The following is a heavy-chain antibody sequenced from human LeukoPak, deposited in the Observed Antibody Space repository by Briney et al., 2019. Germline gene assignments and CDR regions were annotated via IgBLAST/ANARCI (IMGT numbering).Heavy chain of an antibody. J-gene: IGHJ5*02. CDR1: GGSFSGYY. CDR2: INHSGST. Sequence: PSETLSLTCAVYGGSFSGYYWSWIRQPPGKGLEWIGEINHSGSTNYNPSLKSRVTISVDTSKNQFSLKLSSVTAADTAVYYCARGGRRIYGQESWGRGTLVTVSS. V-gene: IGHV4-34*01. CDR3: ARGGRRIYGQES. D-gene: IGHD3-10*01.